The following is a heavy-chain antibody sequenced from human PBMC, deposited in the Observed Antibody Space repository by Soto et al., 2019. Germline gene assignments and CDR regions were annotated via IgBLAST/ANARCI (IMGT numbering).Heavy chain of an antibody. V-gene: IGHV3-23*01. J-gene: IGHJ4*02. CDR1: GFTFSNYA. CDR2: ISGSGGTT. Sequence: EVQLLESGGGLVQPGRSLRLSCAASGFTFSNYAMSWVRQAPGQGLDWVSAISGSGGTTYYADSVKGRFNISRDNSKNTLFLQRNSLRAEDAAVYYCAKFFVETGSNSGWPWAFHYWGQGTLVTVSS. D-gene: IGHD6-25*01. CDR3: AKFFVETGSNSGWPWAFHY.